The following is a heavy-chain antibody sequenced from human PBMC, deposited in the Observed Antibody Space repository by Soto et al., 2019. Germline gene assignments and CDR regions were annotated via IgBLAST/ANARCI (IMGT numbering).Heavy chain of an antibody. Sequence: SETLSLTCAVYGGSFSGYYWSWIRQPPGKGLEWIGEINHSGSTNYNPSLKSRVTISVDTSKNQFSLKLSSVTAADTAVYYCARTGIQLWFDPWGQGTLVTVSS. J-gene: IGHJ5*02. D-gene: IGHD5-18*01. CDR3: ARTGIQLWFDP. V-gene: IGHV4-34*01. CDR2: INHSGST. CDR1: GGSFSGYY.